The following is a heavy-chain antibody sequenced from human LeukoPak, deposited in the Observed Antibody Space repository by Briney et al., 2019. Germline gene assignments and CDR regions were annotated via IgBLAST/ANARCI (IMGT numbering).Heavy chain of an antibody. CDR2: INPNSGGT. J-gene: IGHJ3*02. V-gene: IGHV1-2*02. CDR1: GYTFSDYY. CDR3: ARGLWVAVAEYAFDI. Sequence: ASVKVSCKASGYTFSDYYMHWMRQAPGQGLEWMGWINPNSGGTNYAQKFQGRVTMTRDTSISTAYMELSRLRSDDTAVYYCARGLWVAVAEYAFDIWGQGTMVTVSS. D-gene: IGHD6-19*01.